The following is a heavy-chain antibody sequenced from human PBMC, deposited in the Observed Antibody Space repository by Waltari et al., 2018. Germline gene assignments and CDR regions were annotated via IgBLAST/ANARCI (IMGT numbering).Heavy chain of an antibody. CDR3: AGESGLGGWGFDF. Sequence: EVQLVESGGGLIQPGGSLRLSCAASGFTVSTKDMSWVRQAPGKGLEVVLEIDKGGRTRYGDSVKGLFTISRDNSKNTLYLQMNSLRPEDTAVYYCAGESGLGGWGFDFWGEGTLVTVSS. J-gene: IGHJ4*02. V-gene: IGHV3-53*01. CDR1: GFTVSTKD. D-gene: IGHD3-16*01. CDR2: IDKGGRT.